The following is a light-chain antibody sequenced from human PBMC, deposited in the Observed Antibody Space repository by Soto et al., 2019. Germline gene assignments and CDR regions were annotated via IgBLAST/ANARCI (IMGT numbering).Light chain of an antibody. CDR1: QSVSTD. V-gene: IGKV3-20*01. CDR3: QQYGISPRT. CDR2: GAS. Sequence: ETVMTQSPATLSVSPGEGATLSCRASQSVSTDLAWYQQKPGQAPRLLIYGASSRATGIPDRFSGSGSGTDFTLTISRLEPEDIAVYYCQQYGISPRTFGQGTKVDIK. J-gene: IGKJ1*01.